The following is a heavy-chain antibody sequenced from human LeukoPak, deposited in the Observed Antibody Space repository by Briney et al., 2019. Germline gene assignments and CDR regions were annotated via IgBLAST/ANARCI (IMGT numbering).Heavy chain of an antibody. J-gene: IGHJ6*03. Sequence: SETLSLTCTVSGGSISSYYWSWIRQPPGKGLEWIGYSYNSGSTNDNPSLKSRVTISVDTSKNQFSLKVSSVTAADTAVYYCARGGYYYMDVWGKGITVTASS. CDR2: SYNSGST. CDR1: GGSISSYY. CDR3: ARGGYYYMDV. V-gene: IGHV4-59*01.